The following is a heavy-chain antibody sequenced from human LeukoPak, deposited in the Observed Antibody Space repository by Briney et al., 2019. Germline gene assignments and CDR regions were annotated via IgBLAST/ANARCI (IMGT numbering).Heavy chain of an antibody. J-gene: IGHJ4*02. CDR3: ARTLTVTTGDY. D-gene: IGHD4-17*01. V-gene: IGHV4-34*01. Sequence: PSETLSLTCAVYGGSFSGYYWSWIRQPPGKGLEWIGEINHSGSTNYNPPLKSRATISVDTSTNQFSLKLSSVTAADTAVYYCARTLTVTTGDYWGQGTLVTVSS. CDR1: GGSFSGYY. CDR2: INHSGST.